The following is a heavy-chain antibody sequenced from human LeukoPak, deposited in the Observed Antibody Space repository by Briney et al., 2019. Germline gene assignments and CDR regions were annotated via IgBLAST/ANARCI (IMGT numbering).Heavy chain of an antibody. V-gene: IGHV4-30-2*01. CDR1: GGSISSGGYS. D-gene: IGHD2-2*01. CDR2: IYHSGST. CDR3: ARAPEGYCSSASCSLSGAFDI. Sequence: SETLSLTCAVSGGSISSGGYSWSWIRQPPGKGLEWIGYIYHSGSTNYNPSLKSRVTISVDTSKNQFSLKLSSVTAVDTAVYYCARAPEGYCSSASCSLSGAFDIWGQGTMVTVSS. J-gene: IGHJ3*02.